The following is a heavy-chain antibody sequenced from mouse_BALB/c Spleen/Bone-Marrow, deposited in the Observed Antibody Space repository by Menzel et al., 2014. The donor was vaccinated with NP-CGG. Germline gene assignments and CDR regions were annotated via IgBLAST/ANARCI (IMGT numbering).Heavy chain of an antibody. CDR2: IDPSNSET. V-gene: IGHV1S127*01. Sequence: VQLQQSGPELVRPGASVKMSCKASGYTFTSYWMHWVKQRPGQGLEWIGMIDPSNSETRLNQKFKDKATLNVDKSSNTAFMQLSSLTSEDSAVYYCARNYRYPRPYAMDYWGQGTSVTVSS. D-gene: IGHD2-14*01. CDR3: ARNYRYPRPYAMDY. CDR1: GYTFTSYW. J-gene: IGHJ4*01.